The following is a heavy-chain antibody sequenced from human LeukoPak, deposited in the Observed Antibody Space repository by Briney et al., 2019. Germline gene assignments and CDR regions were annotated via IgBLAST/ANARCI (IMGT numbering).Heavy chain of an antibody. V-gene: IGHV4-34*01. J-gene: IGHJ3*01. CDR2: VSHNGST. Sequence: SETPSLTCAVYGGSFKNHFWTWSRQAPGKGLEWIGEVSHNGSTVYNPSLESRITISVDTSKKQFSLRVNSVTVADAAVYYCARDQSFEMDAFDVWGQGTMVTVSS. CDR3: ARDQSFEMDAFDV. CDR1: GGSFKNHF. D-gene: IGHD5-24*01.